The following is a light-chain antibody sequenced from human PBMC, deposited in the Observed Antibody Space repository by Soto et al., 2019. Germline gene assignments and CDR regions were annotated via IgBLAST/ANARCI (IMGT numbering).Light chain of an antibody. V-gene: IGLV2-14*01. Sequence: QSVLTQHASVSGSPGQSITISCTGTSDDIGANNYVSWYQHHPGKAPKILIYEAANRPSGISHRFSGSKSGNTASLTISGLQAEDEADYFCTSYTSASTLVFGGGTKLTVL. CDR1: SDDIGANNY. CDR3: TSYTSASTLV. J-gene: IGLJ2*01. CDR2: EAA.